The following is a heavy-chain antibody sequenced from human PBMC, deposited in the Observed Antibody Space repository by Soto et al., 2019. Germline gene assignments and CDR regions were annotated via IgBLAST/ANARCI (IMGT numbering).Heavy chain of an antibody. CDR1: GGSISSYY. Sequence: QVQLQESGPGLVKPSETLSLTCTVSGGSISSYYWSWIRQPPGKGLEWIGYIYYSGSTNYNPSLKSRVTISVDPSKNPFSLKLSSVTAADTAVYYCARGHSGSYRTGEGYYYGMDVWGQGTTVTVSS. V-gene: IGHV4-59*01. CDR2: IYYSGST. D-gene: IGHD1-26*01. CDR3: ARGHSGSYRTGEGYYYGMDV. J-gene: IGHJ6*02.